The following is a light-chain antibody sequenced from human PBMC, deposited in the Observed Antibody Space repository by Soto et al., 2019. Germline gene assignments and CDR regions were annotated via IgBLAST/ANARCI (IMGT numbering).Light chain of an antibody. J-gene: IGKJ1*01. V-gene: IGKV1-5*01. CDR2: DVS. CDR3: QQSYSTPRT. CDR1: QSISSW. Sequence: DIQMTQSPSTLSASVGDRVTMTCRASQSISSWLAWYQQKPGKAPKLLIYDVSSLESGVPSRFSGSGSGTEFTLTISSLQPDDFATYYCQQSYSTPRTFGQGTTVDIK.